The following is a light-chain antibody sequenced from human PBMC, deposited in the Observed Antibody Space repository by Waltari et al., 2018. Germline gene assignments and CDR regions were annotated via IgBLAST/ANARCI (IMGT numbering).Light chain of an antibody. CDR1: QCVLYTSNNKNY. Sequence: DIVMTQSPDSLAVSLGERATINCKSSQCVLYTSNNKNYLAWYQQKPGQPPKLLIYWASTRESGVPDRFSGSGSGTDFTLTISSLQAEDVAVYYCQQCYLTPYTFGQGTNLEIK. V-gene: IGKV4-1*01. J-gene: IGKJ2*01. CDR2: WAS. CDR3: QQCYLTPYT.